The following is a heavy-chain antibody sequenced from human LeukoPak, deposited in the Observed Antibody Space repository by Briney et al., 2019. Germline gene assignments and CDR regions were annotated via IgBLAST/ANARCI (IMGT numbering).Heavy chain of an antibody. D-gene: IGHD3-10*01. CDR2: ISYDGSNK. J-gene: IGHJ4*02. V-gene: IGHV3-30*04. Sequence: GGSLRLSCAASGSTFSSYAMHWVRQAPGKGLEWVAVISYDGSNKYYADSVKGRFTISRDNSKNTLYLQMNSLRAEDTAVYYCARDIVAGSGSYYLLFEYWGQGTLVTVSS. CDR3: ARDIVAGSGSYYLLFEY. CDR1: GSTFSSYA.